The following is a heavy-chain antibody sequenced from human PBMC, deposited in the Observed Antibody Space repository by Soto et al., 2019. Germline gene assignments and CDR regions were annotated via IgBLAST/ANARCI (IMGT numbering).Heavy chain of an antibody. CDR2: ISYDGSSK. CDR3: ARENTDWHFDY. CDR1: GFTFSTFA. D-gene: IGHD3-9*01. V-gene: IGHV3-30-3*01. J-gene: IGHJ4*02. Sequence: QVQLVESGGGVVQPGRSLRLSCAASGFTFSTFAMHWVRQAPGKGLEWVTLISYDGSSKYYADSVKGRFTISRDNSKNTLQLQMNSLRGEDTAVYYCARENTDWHFDYWGQGTLVTVSS.